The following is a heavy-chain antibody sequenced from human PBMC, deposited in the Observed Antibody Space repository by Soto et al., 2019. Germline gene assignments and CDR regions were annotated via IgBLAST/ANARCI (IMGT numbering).Heavy chain of an antibody. J-gene: IGHJ5*02. Sequence: QVQLQQWGAGLLKPSETLSLTCAVSGGSFSGYYWSWIRQPPGKGLEWIGEINHSGSTNYNPSLNSRVTISVDPSKNQFSLKLSSVTAADTAVYYCAGGSSIWYPGRHRWFDPWGQGTLVTVSS. CDR2: INHSGST. CDR1: GGSFSGYY. V-gene: IGHV4-34*01. CDR3: AGGSSIWYPGRHRWFDP. D-gene: IGHD6-13*01.